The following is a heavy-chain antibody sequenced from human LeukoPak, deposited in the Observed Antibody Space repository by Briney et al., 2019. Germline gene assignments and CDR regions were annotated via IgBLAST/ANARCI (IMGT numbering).Heavy chain of an antibody. D-gene: IGHD3-16*02. CDR1: GFTFSSYA. J-gene: IGHJ4*02. CDR3: ARDGRYDYVWGSYRFPYY. CDR2: ISYDGSNK. Sequence: PGGSLRLSCAASGFTFSSYAMHWVRQAPGKGLEWVAVISYDGSNKYYADSVKGRFTISRDNSKNTLYLQMNSLRAEDTAVYYCARDGRYDYVWGSYRFPYYWGQGTLVTVSS. V-gene: IGHV3-30-3*01.